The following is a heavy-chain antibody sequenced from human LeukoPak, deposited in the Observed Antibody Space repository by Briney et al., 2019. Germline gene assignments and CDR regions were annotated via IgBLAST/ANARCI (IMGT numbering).Heavy chain of an antibody. D-gene: IGHD1-26*01. J-gene: IGHJ4*02. CDR2: ISYDGSNK. CDR3: AKISSFRTGASGSYHY. CDR1: GFXFSSYG. Sequence: GGSLRLSCAASGFXFSSYGIHWVRQAPGKGLEWVALISYDGSNKYYADSVKGRFTISRDNSKNTLYLQMNSLRAEDTAVYYCAKISSFRTGASGSYHYWGQGTLVTVSS. V-gene: IGHV3-30*18.